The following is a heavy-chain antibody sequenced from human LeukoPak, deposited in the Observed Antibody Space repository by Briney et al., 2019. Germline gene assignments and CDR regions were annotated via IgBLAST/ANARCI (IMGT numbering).Heavy chain of an antibody. J-gene: IGHJ4*02. CDR2: IYYSGST. Sequence: SETLSLTCTVSGGSISSYYWSWIRQPPGKGLEWIGYIYYSGSTNYNPSLTSRVTISVDTSKNQFSLKLSSVTAADTAVYYCARLYDFWSGTDYWGQGTLVTVSS. V-gene: IGHV4-59*01. CDR3: ARLYDFWSGTDY. D-gene: IGHD3-3*01. CDR1: GGSISSYY.